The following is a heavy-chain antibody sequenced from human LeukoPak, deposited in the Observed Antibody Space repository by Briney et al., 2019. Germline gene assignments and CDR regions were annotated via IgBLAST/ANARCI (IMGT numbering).Heavy chain of an antibody. CDR2: IIPIFGTA. Sequence: EASVKVSCQASGGTFSSYAISWVRQAPGQGLEWMGGIIPIFGTANYAQKFQGRVTITTDESTSTAYMELSSLRSDDTAVYYCARVVDHYYYMDVWGKGTTVTVSS. V-gene: IGHV1-69*05. J-gene: IGHJ6*03. D-gene: IGHD2-15*01. CDR1: GGTFSSYA. CDR3: ARVVDHYYYMDV.